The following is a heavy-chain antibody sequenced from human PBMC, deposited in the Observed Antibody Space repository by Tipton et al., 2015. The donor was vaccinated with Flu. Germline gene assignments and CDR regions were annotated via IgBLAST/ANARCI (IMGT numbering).Heavy chain of an antibody. V-gene: IGHV3-33*01. CDR3: ARGKGVCSGDSCYSYYGLDV. CDR2: IWYDGSKT. D-gene: IGHD2-15*01. J-gene: IGHJ6*02. CDR1: GFTFSNFG. Sequence: SLRLSCAASGFTFSNFGMHWVRQLPGEGLDWVALIWYDGSKTYYGGSVKGRFTISRDNSENTLYLEMNSLRAEDTGVYYCARGKGVCSGDSCYSYYGLDVWGQGTTVTVSS.